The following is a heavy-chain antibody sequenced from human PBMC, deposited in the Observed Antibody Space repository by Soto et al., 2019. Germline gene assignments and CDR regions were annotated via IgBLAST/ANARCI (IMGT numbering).Heavy chain of an antibody. CDR1: GGSFSGYY. CDR3: ARGQTATTYYFDY. D-gene: IGHD5-12*01. Sequence: SETLSLTCAVYGGSFSGYYWSWIRQPPGKGLEWIGEIDHSGSTNYNPSLKSRVTISVDTSKNQFSLKLSSVTAADTAVYYCARGQTATTYYFDYWGQGTLVTVSS. J-gene: IGHJ4*02. CDR2: IDHSGST. V-gene: IGHV4-34*01.